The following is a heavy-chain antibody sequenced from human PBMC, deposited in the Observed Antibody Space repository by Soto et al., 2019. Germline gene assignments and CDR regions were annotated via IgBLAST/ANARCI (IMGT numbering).Heavy chain of an antibody. CDR1: GYTFTSYG. V-gene: IGHV1-18*01. Sequence: ASVKVSCKASGYTFTSYGISWVRQAPGQGLEWMGWISAYNGNTNYAQKLQGRVTMTTDTSTSTAYMELRSLRSDDTAVYYCARDYYDSSGYSPGTCGYWGQGTLVTVS. D-gene: IGHD3-22*01. J-gene: IGHJ4*02. CDR3: ARDYYDSSGYSPGTCGY. CDR2: ISAYNGNT.